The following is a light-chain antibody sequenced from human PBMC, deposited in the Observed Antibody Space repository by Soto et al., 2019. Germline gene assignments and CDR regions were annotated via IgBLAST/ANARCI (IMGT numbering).Light chain of an antibody. CDR3: TSYTSGSTPII. Sequence: QSALTQPASVSGSPGQSITISCTGTSSDVGSYNFVSWYQHHPGSAPQLIIFDVTNRPSGVSNRFSGSKSGNTASLTISGLQADDEADYYCTSYTSGSTPIIFGGGTKLTVL. V-gene: IGLV2-14*03. CDR1: SSDVGSYNF. J-gene: IGLJ2*01. CDR2: DVT.